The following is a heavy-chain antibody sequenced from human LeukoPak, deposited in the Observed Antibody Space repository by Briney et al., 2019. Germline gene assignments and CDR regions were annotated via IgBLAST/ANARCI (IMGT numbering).Heavy chain of an antibody. CDR3: ARTTMVRGTYYMDV. D-gene: IGHD3-10*01. J-gene: IGHJ6*03. CDR2: IHYSGST. V-gene: IGHV4-59*01. Sequence: SETLSLTCAVYGGSFSGYYWSWIRQLPGKGLQWIGCIHYSGSTNYNPSLKSRVTISVDTSKNQFSLKLSSVTAADTAVYYCARTTMVRGTYYMDVWGKGTTVTISS. CDR1: GGSFSGYY.